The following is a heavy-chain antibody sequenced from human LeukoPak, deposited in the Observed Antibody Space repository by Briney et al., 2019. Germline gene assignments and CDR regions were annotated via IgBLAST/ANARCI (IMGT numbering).Heavy chain of an antibody. D-gene: IGHD3-22*01. CDR3: ARQYYYDSSGYSWGY. CDR2: MNPNSGNT. V-gene: IGHV1-8*01. J-gene: IGHJ4*02. Sequence: ASVKVSCKASGYTFTSYDINWVRQVTGQGLEWMGWMNPNSGNTGYAQKFQGRVTVTRNTSISTAYMELSSLRSEDTAVYYCARQYYYDSSGYSWGYWGQGTLVTVSS. CDR1: GYTFTSYD.